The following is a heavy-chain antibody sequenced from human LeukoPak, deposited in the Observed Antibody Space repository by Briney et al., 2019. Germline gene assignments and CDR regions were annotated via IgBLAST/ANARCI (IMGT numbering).Heavy chain of an antibody. D-gene: IGHD6-13*01. J-gene: IGHJ5*02. CDR1: GGSVSSGSYY. Sequence: SETLSLTCPVSGGSVSSGSYYWSWIRQPPGKGLEWIGYIYYSGSTNYNPSLKSRVTISVDTSKNQFSLKLSSVTAADTAVYYCARKGSSSWYANWFDPWGQGTLVTVSS. V-gene: IGHV4-61*01. CDR3: ARKGSSSWYANWFDP. CDR2: IYYSGST.